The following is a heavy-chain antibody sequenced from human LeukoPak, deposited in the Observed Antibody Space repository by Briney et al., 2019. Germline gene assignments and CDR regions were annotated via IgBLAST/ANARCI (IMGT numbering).Heavy chain of an antibody. CDR2: ISTSSSYI. CDR3: ARGADGVSSNSRGWFDP. J-gene: IGHJ5*02. D-gene: IGHD2-15*01. Sequence: GGSLRLSCAASGFTFSGSAIHWVRQAPGKGLEWVSSISTSSSYIYYADSVKGRFTISRDNARNSLYLQMNTLRAEDTAVYSCARGADGVSSNSRGWFDPWGQGTLVTVSS. V-gene: IGHV3-21*01. CDR1: GFTFSGSA.